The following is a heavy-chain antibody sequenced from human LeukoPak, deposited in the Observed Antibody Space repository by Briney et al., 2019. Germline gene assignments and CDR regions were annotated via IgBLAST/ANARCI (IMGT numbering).Heavy chain of an antibody. CDR1: GFPFSTFG. V-gene: IGHV3-30*18. CDR2: ISYDGSNK. J-gene: IGHJ4*02. CDR3: ANGADSGSYADY. Sequence: GGSLRLSCAASGFPFSTFGMHWVRQAPGKGLEWVAVISYDGSNKYYADSVKGRFTISRDNSKNTLYLQMNSLRAEDTAVYYCANGADSGSYADYWGQGTLVTVSS. D-gene: IGHD1-26*01.